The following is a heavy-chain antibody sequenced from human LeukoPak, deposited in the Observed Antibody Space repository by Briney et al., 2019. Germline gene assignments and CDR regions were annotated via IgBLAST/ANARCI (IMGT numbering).Heavy chain of an antibody. CDR3: ASQRQWDWFDP. V-gene: IGHV3-48*04. D-gene: IGHD2-8*01. J-gene: IGHJ5*02. CDR2: ISSTSSTI. Sequence: GGSLRLSCVASEFAFSSYSMNWVRQAPGKGLEWVSYISSTSSTIDYADSVKGRFTISRDNAKNSLFLQMNSLRVDDTAVYYCASQRQWDWFDPWGQGTLVTVSS. CDR1: EFAFSSYS.